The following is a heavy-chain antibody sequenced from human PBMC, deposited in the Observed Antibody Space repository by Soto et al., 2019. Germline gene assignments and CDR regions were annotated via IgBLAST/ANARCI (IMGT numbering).Heavy chain of an antibody. J-gene: IGHJ6*02. V-gene: IGHV1-2*04. D-gene: IGHD3-10*01. CDR2: INPNSGGT. CDR3: ARGDSVAWFTTGGMDV. CDR1: GYTFTGYY. Sequence: ASVKVSCKASGYTFTGYYMHWVRQAPGQGLEWMGWINPNSGGTNYAQKFQGWVTMTRDTSISTAYMELSRLRSDDTAVYYCARGDSVAWFTTGGMDVWGQGTTVTVS.